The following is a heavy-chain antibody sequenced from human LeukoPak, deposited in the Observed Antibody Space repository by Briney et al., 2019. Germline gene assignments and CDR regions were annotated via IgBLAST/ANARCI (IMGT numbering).Heavy chain of an antibody. V-gene: IGHV3-23*01. D-gene: IGHD1-26*01. CDR3: AKKYSTGLDP. CDR2: INGSGGST. CDR1: GFTFSSYG. J-gene: IGHJ5*02. Sequence: GGTLRLPCAASGFTFSSYGMSWVRQAPGKGLEWVSDINGSGGSTYYTDSVKGRFTISRDNSKNTLYLQMNSLRAEDTAIYYCAKKYSTGLDPWGQGTLVTVSS.